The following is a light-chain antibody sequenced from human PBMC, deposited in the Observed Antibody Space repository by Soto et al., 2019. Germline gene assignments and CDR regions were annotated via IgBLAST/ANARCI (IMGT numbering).Light chain of an antibody. CDR1: SSDVGGYNY. V-gene: IGLV2-11*01. CDR2: DVS. Sequence: QSVLTQPRSASGSPGQSITISCTGTSSDVGGYNYVSWYQQHPANAPKLIIFDVSKRPSGVPNRFSGSKSGNTASLTISGLRAEDEADYYCCSSVGRNTYVFGTGTKVTVL. J-gene: IGLJ1*01. CDR3: CSSVGRNTYV.